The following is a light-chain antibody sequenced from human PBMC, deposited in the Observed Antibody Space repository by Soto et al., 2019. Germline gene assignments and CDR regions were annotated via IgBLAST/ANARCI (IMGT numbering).Light chain of an antibody. Sequence: IQLTQSPSSLSASVGGRVTITCRAGQDISSALAWYQQKPGKAPKLLLYDASSLDAGVPSRFSGSGSGTDFTLSITSLRPEDFATYYCQQFNDFPLTFGGGTKVQIK. CDR1: QDISSA. J-gene: IGKJ4*01. CDR3: QQFNDFPLT. CDR2: DAS. V-gene: IGKV1D-13*01.